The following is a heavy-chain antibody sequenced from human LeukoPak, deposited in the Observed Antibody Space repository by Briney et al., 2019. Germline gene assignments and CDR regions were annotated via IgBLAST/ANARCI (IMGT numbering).Heavy chain of an antibody. CDR3: ARQGTKGRVPGVTRSPYYYYGMDV. V-gene: IGHV5-10-1*01. D-gene: IGHD3-10*01. CDR2: IDPSDSYT. Sequence: GESLKISCKGSGYSFTSYWISWVRQMPGKGLEWMGRIDPSDSYTNYSPSFQGHVTISADKSISTAYLQWSSLKASDTAMYYCARQGTKGRVPGVTRSPYYYYGMDVWGQGTTVTVSS. J-gene: IGHJ6*02. CDR1: GYSFTSYW.